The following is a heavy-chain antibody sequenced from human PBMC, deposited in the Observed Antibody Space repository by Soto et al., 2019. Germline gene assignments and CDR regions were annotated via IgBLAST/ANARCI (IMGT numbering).Heavy chain of an antibody. CDR1: GGSISNSDYY. D-gene: IGHD1-20*01. J-gene: IGHJ4*02. CDR3: ARATAITPRIDS. V-gene: IGHV4-30-4*01. Sequence: SETLSLTCSVSGGSISNSDYYWSWIRQPPGKGLEWIGYIYYSGTTYYSPSLKGRVAISVDTSKSKFSLKLTSATAADTAVYYCARATAITPRIDSWGQGTQVTVSS. CDR2: IYYSGTT.